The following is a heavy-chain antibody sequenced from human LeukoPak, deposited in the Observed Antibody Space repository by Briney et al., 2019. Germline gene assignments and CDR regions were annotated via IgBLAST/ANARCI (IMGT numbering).Heavy chain of an antibody. CDR1: AFTLSSYW. V-gene: IGHV3-7*01. CDR2: MKEDGGEI. D-gene: IGHD4-23*01. CDR3: ARDRGYSTFDY. Sequence: GGSLRLSCEASAFTLSSYWMSWVRQAPGKGLEWVANMKEDGGEINYVDSVKGRFTISRDNAKNSLFLQMNSLRVEDTAVYYCARDRGYSTFDYWGQGTLVTVSS. J-gene: IGHJ4*02.